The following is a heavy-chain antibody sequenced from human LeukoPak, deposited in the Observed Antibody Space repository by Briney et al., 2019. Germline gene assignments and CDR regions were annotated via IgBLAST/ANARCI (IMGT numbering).Heavy chain of an antibody. V-gene: IGHV3-7*01. CDR1: GFTFTSYW. J-gene: IGHJ4*02. D-gene: IGHD5-18*01. Sequence: GGSLRLSCAASGFTFTSYWMTWVRQAPGKGLEWVANVRQDGGATYYGDSVKGRFTISRDNSKNSLFLQMNSLRADDTATYYCATSKDTAGGPYWGQGTLVTVSS. CDR3: ATSKDTAGGPY. CDR2: VRQDGGAT.